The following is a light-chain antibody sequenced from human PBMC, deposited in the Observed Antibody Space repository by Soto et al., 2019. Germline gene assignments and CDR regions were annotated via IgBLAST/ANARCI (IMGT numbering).Light chain of an antibody. CDR2: GAS. CDR3: QQYSNWPT. J-gene: IGKJ1*01. V-gene: IGKV3-15*01. CDR1: QSVSSN. Sequence: EMVMTQSPATLSVSPGERATLYCRASQSVSSNLAWYQQKPGQAPRLLIYGASTRATGVPARFSGSVSGTEFTLTISSLQSEDFAVYHCQQYSNWPTFGQGTKVEIK.